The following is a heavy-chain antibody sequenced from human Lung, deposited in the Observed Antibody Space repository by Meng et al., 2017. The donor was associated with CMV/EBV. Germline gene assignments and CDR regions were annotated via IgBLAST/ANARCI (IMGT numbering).Heavy chain of an antibody. CDR3: ARDLLVESRNV. V-gene: IGHV3-21*06. CDR1: GFTFSSYS. D-gene: IGHD2-8*02. J-gene: IGHJ6*02. Sequence: GESLKISCAASGFTFSSYSMNWVRQAPGKGLEWVSSITSSGGYVYYADSVKGRFTVSRDNAKNSLWLQMNSLRAEDSAVYYCARDLLVESRNVWGQGTTVTFSS. CDR2: ITSSGGYV.